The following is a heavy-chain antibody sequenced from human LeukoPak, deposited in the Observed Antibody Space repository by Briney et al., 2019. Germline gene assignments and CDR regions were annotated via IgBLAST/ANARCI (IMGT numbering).Heavy chain of an antibody. CDR2: ISGRGDNT. D-gene: IGHD1-1*01. CDR3: AKAQGSLVWNVAFNI. J-gene: IGHJ3*02. V-gene: IGHV3-23*01. CDR1: GFTFYSYA. Sequence: GGSLRLSCAASGFTFYSYAMCWVRQAPGKGLEWVSGISGRGDNTYNADSVKGRFTISRDNSKNTLYLQMNSLRAEDTAVYYCAKAQGSLVWNVAFNIWGQGTMVTVSS.